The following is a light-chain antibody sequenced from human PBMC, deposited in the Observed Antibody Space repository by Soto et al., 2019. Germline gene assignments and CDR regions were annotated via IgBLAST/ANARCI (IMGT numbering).Light chain of an antibody. Sequence: QSALTQPASVSGSPGQSITISCTGTSSDIGAYNYVSWYQQHPDKAPKLMIYEVSNRPSGLSNRFSGSKSGNTASLTISGLQAEDEGDYYCTSYTSSSSWVFGGGTKLTVL. CDR2: EVS. CDR3: TSYTSSSSWV. J-gene: IGLJ3*02. CDR1: SSDIGAYNY. V-gene: IGLV2-14*01.